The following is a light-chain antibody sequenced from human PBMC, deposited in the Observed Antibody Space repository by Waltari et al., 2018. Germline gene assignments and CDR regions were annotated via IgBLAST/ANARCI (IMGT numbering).Light chain of an antibody. Sequence: QSALTQPASVSGSPGQSITISCSGTDSDVGAYDFVSWYQQPPGKAPHLIIYEVSKRPSGISKRFSASKSGNTASLTISGLQAEDEADYYCSSYTTSSAPGVFGTGTRVTVL. V-gene: IGLV2-14*01. CDR1: DSDVGAYDF. J-gene: IGLJ1*01. CDR3: SSYTTSSAPGV. CDR2: EVS.